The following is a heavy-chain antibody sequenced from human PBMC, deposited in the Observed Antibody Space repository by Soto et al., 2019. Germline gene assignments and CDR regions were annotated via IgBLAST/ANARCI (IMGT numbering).Heavy chain of an antibody. Sequence: QVQVVESGGGVVQPGRSLTLSCAASGFTFSNYGMHWVRQAPGKGLEWVAIVSYDGSRKHYVDSVKGRFAISRDNSMNTLYLQLNSLRPEDTAMYYCAKDLHGDRDGYHYAADSWGQGTLVTVSS. V-gene: IGHV3-30*18. CDR1: GFTFSNYG. J-gene: IGHJ4*02. CDR3: AKDLHGDRDGYHYAADS. CDR2: VSYDGSRK. D-gene: IGHD5-12*01.